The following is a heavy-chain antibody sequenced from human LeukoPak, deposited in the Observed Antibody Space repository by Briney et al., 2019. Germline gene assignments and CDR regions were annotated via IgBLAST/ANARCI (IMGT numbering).Heavy chain of an antibody. D-gene: IGHD3-3*01. CDR1: GGSISSSSYY. CDR3: ARGKYDFWTGYYAY. V-gene: IGHV4-39*07. CDR2: INDSGST. J-gene: IGHJ4*02. Sequence: SETLSLTCTVSGGSISSSSYYWGWIRQPPGKGLEWIGEINDSGSTNYNPSLKSRVTISVATSKNQFSLKLSSVTAADTAVYYCARGKYDFWTGYYAYWGQGTLVTVSS.